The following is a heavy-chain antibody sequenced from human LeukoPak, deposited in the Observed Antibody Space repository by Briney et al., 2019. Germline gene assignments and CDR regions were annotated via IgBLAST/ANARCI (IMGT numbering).Heavy chain of an antibody. Sequence: KTSETLSLTCTVSGGSISSSSYYWGWIRQPPGKGLEWIGSIYYSGSTYYNPSLKSRVTISVDTSKKQFSLKLNSVTAADTAVYYCARVYGWPPRNDYWGQGTLVTVSS. D-gene: IGHD2-8*01. CDR1: GGSISSSSYY. J-gene: IGHJ4*02. V-gene: IGHV4-39*07. CDR3: ARVYGWPPRNDY. CDR2: IYYSGST.